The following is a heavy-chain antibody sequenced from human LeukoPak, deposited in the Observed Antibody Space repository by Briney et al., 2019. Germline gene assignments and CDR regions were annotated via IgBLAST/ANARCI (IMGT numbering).Heavy chain of an antibody. CDR3: ARGSGSYFPFDS. J-gene: IGHJ4*02. CDR1: GGSISSNY. CDR2: VYYSGTT. V-gene: IGHV4-59*01. Sequence: PSETLSLTCTVSGGSISSNYWNWIRQPPGKGLEWIGYVYYSGTTNYNPSLKSRVTISVDTSNNQFSLKVTSVTVADTAVYYCARGSGSYFPFDSWGQGTLVTVSS. D-gene: IGHD6-19*01.